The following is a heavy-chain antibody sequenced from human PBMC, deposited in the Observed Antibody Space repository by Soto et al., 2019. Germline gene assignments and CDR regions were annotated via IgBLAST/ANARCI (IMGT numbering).Heavy chain of an antibody. J-gene: IGHJ1*01. CDR1: GFTFSSYG. V-gene: IGHV3-33*06. CDR2: IWYDGSNK. Sequence: GGSLRLSRAASGFTFSSYGMHWVRQAPGKGLEWVAVIWYDGSNKYYAESVKGRFTISRDNSDNTLHLQMNSLRDDDTAIYYCAKRRLNTITSLSDFWGQGVQVTVSS. D-gene: IGHD2-2*01. CDR3: AKRRLNTITSLSDF.